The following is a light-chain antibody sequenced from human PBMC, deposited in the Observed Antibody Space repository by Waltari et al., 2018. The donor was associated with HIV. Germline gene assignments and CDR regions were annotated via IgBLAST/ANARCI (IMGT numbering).Light chain of an antibody. CDR2: RNN. CDR1: SSNIGSNY. CDR3: AAWDDSWV. J-gene: IGLJ3*02. V-gene: IGLV1-47*01. Sequence: QSVLTQPPSTSGTPGQRVTISFSGSSSNIGSNYVYWYQQLPGTAPKLLIYRNNQRPSGVPYRFSGSKAGPSAFLASSGLRSEAEADYYCAAWDDSWVFGGGPNLT.